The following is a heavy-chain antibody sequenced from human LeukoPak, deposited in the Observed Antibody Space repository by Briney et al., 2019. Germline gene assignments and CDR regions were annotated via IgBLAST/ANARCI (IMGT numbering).Heavy chain of an antibody. CDR1: GFTFNNYW. CDR2: IKPDENEK. CDR3: TRSPDGFDY. V-gene: IGHV3-7*03. J-gene: IGHJ4*02. D-gene: IGHD1-14*01. Sequence: PGGSLRLSCAASGFTFNNYWMSWVRQAPGKGLEWVANIKPDENEKFYVDSVKGRFTISRDNAKNSLYLQMNSLGAEDTALYYCTRSPDGFDYWGQGTLVTVSS.